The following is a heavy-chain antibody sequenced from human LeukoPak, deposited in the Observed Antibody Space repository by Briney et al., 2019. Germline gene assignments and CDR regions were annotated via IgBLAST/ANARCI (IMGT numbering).Heavy chain of an antibody. J-gene: IGHJ4*02. D-gene: IGHD2-2*01. Sequence: SVKVSCKASGGTFSSYAISWVRQAPGQGLEWMGGIIPIFGTANYAQKFQGRVTITADKSTSTAYMELSSLRSEDTAVYYCARTPPRRYCSSTSCYGSSFDYWGQGTLVTVSS. CDR2: IIPIFGTA. V-gene: IGHV1-69*06. CDR1: GGTFSSYA. CDR3: ARTPPRRYCSSTSCYGSSFDY.